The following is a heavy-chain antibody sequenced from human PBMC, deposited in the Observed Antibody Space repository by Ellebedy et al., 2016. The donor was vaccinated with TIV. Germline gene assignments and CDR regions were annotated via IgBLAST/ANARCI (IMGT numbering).Heavy chain of an antibody. V-gene: IGHV1-69*04. Sequence: AASVKVSCKASGYTFSSYGISWVRQAPGQGLEWMGRIIPILGIANYAQKFQGRVTITADKSTSTAYMELSSLRSEDTAVYYCARDHPGKSDSSGYYGNAFDIWGQGTMVTVSS. J-gene: IGHJ3*02. CDR1: GYTFSSYG. D-gene: IGHD3-22*01. CDR2: IIPILGIA. CDR3: ARDHPGKSDSSGYYGNAFDI.